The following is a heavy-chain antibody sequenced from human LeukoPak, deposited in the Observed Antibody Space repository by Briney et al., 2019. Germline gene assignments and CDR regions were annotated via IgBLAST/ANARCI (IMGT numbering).Heavy chain of an antibody. Sequence: GGSLRLSCAASGFSFSRYGITWVRQAPGKGLEWVSSISSSSSYIYYADSVKGRFTISRDNAKNSLYLQMNSLRADDTAVYYCAREGDGYNSPIDYWGQGTLVTVSS. D-gene: IGHD5-24*01. CDR3: AREGDGYNSPIDY. V-gene: IGHV3-21*01. J-gene: IGHJ4*02. CDR1: GFSFSRYG. CDR2: ISSSSSYI.